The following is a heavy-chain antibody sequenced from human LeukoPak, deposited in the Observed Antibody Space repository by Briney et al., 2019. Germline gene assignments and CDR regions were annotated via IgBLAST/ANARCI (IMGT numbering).Heavy chain of an antibody. CDR3: ARAAPRYSSGWLD. Sequence: SETLSLTCAVYGGSFSGYYWSWIRQPPGKGLEWIGEINHSGSTNYNPSLKSRVTISVDTSKNQFSLKLSSVTAADTAVYYCARAAPRYSSGWLDWGQGTLVTVSS. D-gene: IGHD6-19*01. CDR1: GGSFSGYY. V-gene: IGHV4-34*01. J-gene: IGHJ4*02. CDR2: INHSGST.